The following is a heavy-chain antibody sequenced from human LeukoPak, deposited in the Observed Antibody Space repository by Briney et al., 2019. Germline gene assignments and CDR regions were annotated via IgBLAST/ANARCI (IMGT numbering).Heavy chain of an antibody. CDR1: GFTFSSYA. D-gene: IGHD3-10*01. CDR3: AKSSSQWFGGS. J-gene: IGHJ5*02. Sequence: GGSLRLSCAASGFTFSSYAMNWVRQAPGKGLEWVSAISGSGSSTYYADSVKGRFTISRDNSKNTLYLQMNSLRAEDTAVYYCAKSSSQWFGGSWGRGTLVTVSS. CDR2: ISGSGSST. V-gene: IGHV3-23*01.